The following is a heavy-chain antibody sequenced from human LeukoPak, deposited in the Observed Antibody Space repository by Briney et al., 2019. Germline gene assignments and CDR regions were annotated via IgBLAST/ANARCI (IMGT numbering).Heavy chain of an antibody. Sequence: ASVTVSCKASGYTFTSYYMHWVRQAPGQGLEWMGIINPSGGSTSYAQKFQGRVTMTRDMSTSTVYMELSSLRSEDTAVYYCARDRDSSGYYAPFDYWGQGTLVTVSS. CDR1: GYTFTSYY. CDR2: INPSGGST. CDR3: ARDRDSSGYYAPFDY. V-gene: IGHV1-46*01. J-gene: IGHJ4*02. D-gene: IGHD3-22*01.